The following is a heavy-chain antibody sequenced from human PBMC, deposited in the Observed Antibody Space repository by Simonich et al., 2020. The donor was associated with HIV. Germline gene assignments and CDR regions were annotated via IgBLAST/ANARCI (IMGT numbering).Heavy chain of an antibody. D-gene: IGHD3-3*01. CDR3: ARIVGRSTIFGVVTNPSWFDP. V-gene: IGHV4-38-2*01. Sequence: QVQLQESGPGLVKPSETLSLTCGVSGYSISSGDYWGWIRQPPGKGLEWIAIIYHGGTTFYTPSLKSRGTISQDKSKNQFSLRLSSVTAADTAVYYCARIVGRSTIFGVVTNPSWFDPWGQGTLVTVSS. CDR2: IYHGGTT. CDR1: GYSISSGDY. J-gene: IGHJ5*02.